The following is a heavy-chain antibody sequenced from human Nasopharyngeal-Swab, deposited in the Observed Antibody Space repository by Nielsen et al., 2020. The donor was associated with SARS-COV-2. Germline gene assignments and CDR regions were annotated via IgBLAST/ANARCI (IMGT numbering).Heavy chain of an antibody. Sequence: GESLKISCAASGFTFSDYYMSWIRQAPGKGLEWVSYISSSSSYTNYADSVKGRFTISRDNAKNSLYLQMNSLRAEDTAVYYCARVSPPLLTGPYYYHGMDVWGQGTTVTVSS. D-gene: IGHD3-9*01. CDR2: ISSSSSYT. V-gene: IGHV3-11*06. J-gene: IGHJ6*02. CDR3: ARVSPPLLTGPYYYHGMDV. CDR1: GFTFSDYY.